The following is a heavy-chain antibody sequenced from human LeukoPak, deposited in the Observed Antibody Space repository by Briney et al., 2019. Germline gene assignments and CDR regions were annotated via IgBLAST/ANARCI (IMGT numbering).Heavy chain of an antibody. CDR3: ARASRYCSSTSCYTFDY. J-gene: IGHJ4*02. D-gene: IGHD2-2*02. Sequence: GGSLRLSCAASGFTFSSYAMHWVRQAPGKGLEWVAVISYDGSNKYYADSVKGRFTISRDNSKNTLYLQMNSLRAEDTAVYYCARASRYCSSTSCYTFDYWGQGTLVTVSS. CDR1: GFTFSSYA. CDR2: ISYDGSNK. V-gene: IGHV3-30*04.